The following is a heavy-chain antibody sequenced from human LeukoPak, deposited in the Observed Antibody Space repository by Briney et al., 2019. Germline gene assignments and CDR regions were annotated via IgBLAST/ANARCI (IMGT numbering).Heavy chain of an antibody. CDR3: ARAKMATIDGLDY. J-gene: IGHJ4*02. V-gene: IGHV3-74*01. D-gene: IGHD5-24*01. Sequence: GGSLRLSCAASGFTFSSYWMHWVRQAPGKGLVWVSRINSDGSSTSYADSVKGRFTISRDNAKNTLYLQMNSLRAEDTAVYYSARAKMATIDGLDYWGQGTLVTVSS. CDR2: INSDGSST. CDR1: GFTFSSYW.